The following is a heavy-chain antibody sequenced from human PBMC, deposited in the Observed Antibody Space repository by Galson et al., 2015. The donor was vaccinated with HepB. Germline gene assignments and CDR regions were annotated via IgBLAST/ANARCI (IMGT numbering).Heavy chain of an antibody. CDR1: GYTFTNYA. D-gene: IGHD1-26*01. J-gene: IGHJ4*02. CDR3: ARDGLSGSYGY. CDR2: INTGNGNT. V-gene: IGHV1-3*04. Sequence: SVKVSCKASGYTFTNYAMHWVRQAPGQRLEWMGWINTGNGNTKFSQKFQGRVTITRDTSASTAYMELSSLRSEDTAVYYCARDGLSGSYGYWGQGTLVTVSS.